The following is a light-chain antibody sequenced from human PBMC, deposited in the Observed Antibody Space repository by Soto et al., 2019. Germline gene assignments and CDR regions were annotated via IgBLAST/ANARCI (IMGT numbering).Light chain of an antibody. Sequence: DIQMTQSPSTLSASVGDRVTITCRASQTITRWMAWYQQKPGKAPKLLIYAASTLQSGVPSRFSGSGSGTDFTLTISSLQPEDFATYYCQQLNSYPRLTFGGGTKVDIK. J-gene: IGKJ4*01. CDR2: AAS. V-gene: IGKV1-5*01. CDR3: QQLNSYPRLT. CDR1: QTITRW.